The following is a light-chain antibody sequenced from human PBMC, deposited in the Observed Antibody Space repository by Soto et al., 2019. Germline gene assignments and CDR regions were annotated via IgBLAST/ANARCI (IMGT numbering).Light chain of an antibody. CDR1: QSISSY. V-gene: IGKV1-39*01. CDR2: AAS. Sequence: DIQMTQSTSSLSASVVDRLTITLLASQSISSYLDWYQQKPGKAPKLLIYAASSLQSGVPSRFSGSGSGTDFTLTISSLQPEDFATYYCQQSYSTPVTFGQGTRLEIK. J-gene: IGKJ5*01. CDR3: QQSYSTPVT.